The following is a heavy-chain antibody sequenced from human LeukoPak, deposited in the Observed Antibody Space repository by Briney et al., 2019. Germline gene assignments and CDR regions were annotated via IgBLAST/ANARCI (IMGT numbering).Heavy chain of an antibody. CDR1: GGSISSYY. V-gene: IGHV4-4*07. Sequence: PSETLSLTCTVSGGSISSYYWSRIRQPAGKGLEWIGRIYTSGSTNYNPSLKSRVTMSVDTSKNQFSLKLSSVTAADTAVYYCASGGYSYGYDEFDYWGQGTLVTVSS. CDR2: IYTSGST. CDR3: ASGGYSYGYDEFDY. J-gene: IGHJ4*02. D-gene: IGHD5-18*01.